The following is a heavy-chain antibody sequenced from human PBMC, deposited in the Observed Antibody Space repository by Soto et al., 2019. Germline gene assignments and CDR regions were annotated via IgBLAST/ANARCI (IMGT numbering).Heavy chain of an antibody. V-gene: IGHV3-11*06. CDR3: VRGGGGGLFDP. Sequence: PGGSMRLACAGAYFPLGDSYMSWIRQAPGKGLEWLSYISPGSRYPAYADSVKGRFTISRDNAKRSPYLQMMSLTAEDTAIYYCVRGGGGGLFDPWGQGTMVTVSS. J-gene: IGHJ5*02. D-gene: IGHD2-15*01. CDR1: YFPLGDSY. CDR2: ISPGSRYP.